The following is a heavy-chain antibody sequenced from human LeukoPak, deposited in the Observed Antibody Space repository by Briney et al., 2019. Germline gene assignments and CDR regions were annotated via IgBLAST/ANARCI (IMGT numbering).Heavy chain of an antibody. CDR3: AKGAYSPVGLYYFDY. D-gene: IGHD1-26*01. CDR1: GFTFSSYA. Sequence: GGSLRLSCAASGFTFSSYAMSWVRQAPGKGLDWVSAISAGGDSTYHADSVKGRFTISRDNSKNTLYLQLNSLRAEDTAVFYCAKGAYSPVGLYYFDYWGQGTQVTVSS. CDR2: ISAGGDST. V-gene: IGHV3-23*01. J-gene: IGHJ4*02.